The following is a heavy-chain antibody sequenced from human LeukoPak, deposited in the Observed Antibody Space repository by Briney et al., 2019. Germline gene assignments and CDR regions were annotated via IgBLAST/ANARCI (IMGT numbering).Heavy chain of an antibody. V-gene: IGHV3-7*01. Sequence: PGGSLRLSCAASGFIFTDYWMNWVRQAPGKGLEWVAMIKYDGIDKKYLDSVKGRFTISRDNSKNTLYLQMNNLRAENTAVYYCAKEHYLRGSLFGVVGYMDVWGKGTTVTVSS. D-gene: IGHD3-3*01. CDR2: IKYDGIDK. CDR1: GFIFTDYW. J-gene: IGHJ6*03. CDR3: AKEHYLRGSLFGVVGYMDV.